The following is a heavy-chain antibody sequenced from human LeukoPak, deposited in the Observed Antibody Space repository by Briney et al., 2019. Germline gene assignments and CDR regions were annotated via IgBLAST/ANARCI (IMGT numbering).Heavy chain of an antibody. CDR1: GGSISHYY. CDR2: IYYSGST. J-gene: IGHJ4*01. V-gene: IGHV4-59*01. Sequence: SETLSLTCIVSGGSISHYYWNWIRQPPGKGLEWIGYIYYSGSTNYNPSLKSRVTISVDTSKNQFSLKLSSVTAADTAVYYCAREVVAAPGTVDYWGQGTLVTVSS. D-gene: IGHD6-13*01. CDR3: AREVVAAPGTVDY.